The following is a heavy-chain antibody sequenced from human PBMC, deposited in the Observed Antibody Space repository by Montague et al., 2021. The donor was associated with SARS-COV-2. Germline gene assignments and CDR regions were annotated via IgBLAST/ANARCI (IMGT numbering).Heavy chain of an antibody. CDR2: IYNSGPT. CDR3: GRDSVSYGLDV. J-gene: IGHJ6*02. Sequence: TLSLTCRVSGASIDTGDHYWTWIRRSAGQGLEWIGNIYNSGPTNYNPSLKSRVTISLDRAKNHFSLLLSSVTAADTATYYCGRDSVSYGLDVWGQETTVTVSS. V-gene: IGHV4-61*09. CDR1: GASIDTGDHY. D-gene: IGHD3-16*01.